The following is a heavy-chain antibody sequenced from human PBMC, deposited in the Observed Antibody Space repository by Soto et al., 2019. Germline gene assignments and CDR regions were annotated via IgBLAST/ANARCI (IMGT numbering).Heavy chain of an antibody. Sequence: VQVVASGGGLVQPGRSLRLSCAVSGFRFEQYVMHWVRQAPGKGLECVSTVSPTGDTVAYADSVEGRFTVSRDNAKNSLYLQMNSLKGDDTVFYYCLEDAPNAAIDDWGQGTGVTVSS. J-gene: IGHJ4*02. CDR2: VSPTGDTV. CDR1: GFRFEQYV. V-gene: IGHV3-9*01. CDR3: LEDAPNAAIDD. D-gene: IGHD2-15*01.